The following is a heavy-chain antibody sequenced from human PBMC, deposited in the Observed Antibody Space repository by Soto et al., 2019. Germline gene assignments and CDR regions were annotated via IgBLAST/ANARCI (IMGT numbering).Heavy chain of an antibody. CDR3: ARVFYYESSGYFYGWFDP. D-gene: IGHD3-22*01. Sequence: PSETLSLTCTVSGGSISSGGYYWSWIRQPPVKGLEWIGEINHSGSTNYNPSLKSRVTISVDTSKNQFSLKLSSVTAADTAVYYCARVFYYESSGYFYGWFDPWGQGTLVTVSS. J-gene: IGHJ5*02. V-gene: IGHV4-39*07. CDR1: GGSISSGGYY. CDR2: INHSGST.